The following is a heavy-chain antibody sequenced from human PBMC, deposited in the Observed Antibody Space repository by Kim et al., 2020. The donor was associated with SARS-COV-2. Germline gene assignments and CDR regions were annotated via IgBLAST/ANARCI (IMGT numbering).Heavy chain of an antibody. V-gene: IGHV3-23*01. CDR3: AKYTTTWYDYFDY. D-gene: IGHD6-13*01. J-gene: IGHJ4*02. Sequence: YADSVKGRFTISRDNSKTTLYLQMNSLRAEDTAVYYCAKYTTTWYDYFDYWGQGTLVTVSS.